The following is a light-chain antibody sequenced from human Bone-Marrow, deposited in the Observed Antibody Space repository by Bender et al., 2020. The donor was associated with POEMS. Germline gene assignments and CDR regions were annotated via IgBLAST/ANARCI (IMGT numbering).Light chain of an antibody. Sequence: QSVLTQPPSASGTPGQRVTISCSGSNSNIGTNTVNWYQQLPGTAPKLLIYSNDQRPSGVPDRFSGSKSGTSASLAISVLQSEDAADYYCSTWDDRLNAWLFGGGTKLTVL. CDR2: SND. CDR1: NSNIGTNT. CDR3: STWDDRLNAWL. J-gene: IGLJ3*02. V-gene: IGLV1-44*01.